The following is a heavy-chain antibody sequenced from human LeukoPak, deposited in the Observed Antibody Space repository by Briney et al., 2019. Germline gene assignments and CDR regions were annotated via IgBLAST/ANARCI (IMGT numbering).Heavy chain of an antibody. V-gene: IGHV1-69*13. J-gene: IGHJ6*02. D-gene: IGHD3-10*01. CDR1: GGTFSSYA. Sequence: SVKVSCKASGGTFSSYAISWVRQAPGQGLEWMGGIIPIFGTANYAQKFQGRVTITADESTSTAYMELSSLRSEDTAVYYCARGDYGSGSYYVEYYYYGMDVWGQGTTVTVSS. CDR3: ARGDYGSGSYYVEYYYYGMDV. CDR2: IIPIFGTA.